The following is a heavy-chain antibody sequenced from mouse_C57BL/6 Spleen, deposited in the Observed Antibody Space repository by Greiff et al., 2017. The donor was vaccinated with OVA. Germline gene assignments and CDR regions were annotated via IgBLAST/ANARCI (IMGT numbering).Heavy chain of an antibody. J-gene: IGHJ4*01. V-gene: IGHV1-26*01. CDR2: INPNNGGT. CDR3: ALPYSPYAMDY. CDR1: GYTFTDYY. D-gene: IGHD2-12*01. Sequence: EVQLQQSGPELVKPGASVKISCKASGYTFTDYYMNWVKQSHGKSLEWIGDINPNNGGTSYNQKFKGKATLTVDKSSSTAYMELRSLTSEDSAVYYCALPYSPYAMDYWGQGTSVTVSS.